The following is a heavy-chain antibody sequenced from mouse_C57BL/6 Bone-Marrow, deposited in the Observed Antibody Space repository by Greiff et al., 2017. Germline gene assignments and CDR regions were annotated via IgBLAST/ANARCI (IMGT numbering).Heavy chain of an antibody. CDR1: GFTFTDYY. CDR3: ATYGCYYVIYAMDY. CDR2: IRNNANGYTP. Sequence: EVMLVVSGGGLVQPGGSLSLTCASSGFTFTDYYMSLDRHPPTTANCLLGFIRNNANGYTPEYRASVYGRFTISRDNSQSILYIQMNALRAEDSATYDCATYGCYYVIYAMDYWGQGTSVTVSS. D-gene: IGHD1-1*01. J-gene: IGHJ4*01. V-gene: IGHV7-3*01.